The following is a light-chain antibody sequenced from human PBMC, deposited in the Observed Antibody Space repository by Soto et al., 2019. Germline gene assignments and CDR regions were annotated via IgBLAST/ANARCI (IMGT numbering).Light chain of an antibody. CDR1: QAISSH. CDR3: EQYYNVPYT. CDR2: ATY. Sequence: VIWMTQSPSLISASTGDRVNISCRMSQAISSHLAWYQQKPGKAPNLLLFATYTLQGGVPSRFSGSGSGTDFTLSITALQSEDFATYYCEQYYNVPYTFGRGTKVE. V-gene: IGKV1D-8*01. J-gene: IGKJ2*01.